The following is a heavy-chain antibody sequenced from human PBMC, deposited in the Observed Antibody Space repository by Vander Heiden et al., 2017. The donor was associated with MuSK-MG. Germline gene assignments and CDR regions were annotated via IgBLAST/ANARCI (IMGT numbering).Heavy chain of an antibody. J-gene: IGHJ4*02. CDR2: LYHRGDT. D-gene: IGHD4-17*01. CDR3: ARANYGDFRRRHFDY. CDR1: GYSISSGYF. V-gene: IGHV4-38-2*01. Sequence: QVQLQESGAGLVKPSETLSRTCAVPGYSISSGYFWAWIRQPPGKGLEWIASLYHRGDTHYNPSLKSRVTISLDTSKNQFSLRLSSVTAADTAEYYCARANYGDFRRRHFDYWGQGTLVTVSS.